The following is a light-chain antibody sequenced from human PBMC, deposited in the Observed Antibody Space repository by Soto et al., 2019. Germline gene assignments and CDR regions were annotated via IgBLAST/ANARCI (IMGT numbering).Light chain of an antibody. CDR3: QQRSNWPPT. CDR1: QSVVSF. Sequence: DIVLTQSPATLSFSPGERATLSCRASQSVVSFLAWYQHKPGQAPRLLIYDTSNRATGIPARFSGSGSGTAFTLTISSLEPEDVAVYYCQQRSNWPPTFGQGTKVELK. J-gene: IGKJ1*01. CDR2: DTS. V-gene: IGKV3-11*01.